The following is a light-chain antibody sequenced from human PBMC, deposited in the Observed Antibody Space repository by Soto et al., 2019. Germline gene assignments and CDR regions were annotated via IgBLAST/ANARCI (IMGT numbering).Light chain of an antibody. Sequence: EIVLTQSPATLSSSPGERATLSCRASQTVSNKLAWYQHKPGQAPRLLIYGASSRATDIPGRFSGSGSGTEFTLTISSLQSEDFAVYYCQQYDNWPITFGQGTRLEI. J-gene: IGKJ5*01. CDR1: QTVSNK. V-gene: IGKV3-15*01. CDR3: QQYDNWPIT. CDR2: GAS.